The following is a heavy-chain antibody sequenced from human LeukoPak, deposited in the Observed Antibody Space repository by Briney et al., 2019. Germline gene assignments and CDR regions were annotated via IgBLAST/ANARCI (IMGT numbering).Heavy chain of an antibody. CDR2: IYSGGTT. CDR3: ARPSSNHYGMDV. V-gene: IGHV3-66*04. J-gene: IGHJ6*02. CDR1: GFTVSSNY. Sequence: PGGSLRLSCAASGFTVSSNYMSWVRQAPGKGLEWVSVIYSGGTTYYADSVKGRFTISRDNSKNTLYLQMNSLRAEDTAVYYCARPSSNHYGMDVWGQGTTVTVSS. D-gene: IGHD3-3*02.